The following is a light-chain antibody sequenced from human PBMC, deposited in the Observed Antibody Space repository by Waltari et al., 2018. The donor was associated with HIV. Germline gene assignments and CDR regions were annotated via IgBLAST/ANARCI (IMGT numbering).Light chain of an antibody. CDR3: CSYAGTYSLV. CDR1: SSDVGGYNY. V-gene: IGLV2-11*01. J-gene: IGLJ2*01. CDR2: DVS. Sequence: QSALTQPRSVSGSPGQSVTISCTGTSSDVGGYNYVSWYQQHPVKAPKLMIYDVSNPPSGVPDRFSCSKSGNTASLTISGLQAEDEADYHCCSYAGTYSLVFGGGTKLTVL.